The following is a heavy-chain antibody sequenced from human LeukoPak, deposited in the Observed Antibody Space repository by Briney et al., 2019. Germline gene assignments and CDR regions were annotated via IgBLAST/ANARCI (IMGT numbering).Heavy chain of an antibody. Sequence: ASVKVSCKASGGTVSSYAISWVRQAPGQGLEWMGGIIPIFGTANYAQKFQGRVTITTDESTSTAYMELSSLRSEDTAVYYCARNRRDGYSAYYFDYWGQGTLVTVSS. CDR1: GGTVSSYA. V-gene: IGHV1-69*05. CDR2: IIPIFGTA. D-gene: IGHD5-24*01. J-gene: IGHJ4*02. CDR3: ARNRRDGYSAYYFDY.